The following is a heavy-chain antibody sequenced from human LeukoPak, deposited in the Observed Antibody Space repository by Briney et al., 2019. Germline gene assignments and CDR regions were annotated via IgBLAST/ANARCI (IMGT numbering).Heavy chain of an antibody. D-gene: IGHD2-15*01. Sequence: ASVKVSCKASGYTFTGYYMHWVRQAPGQGLEWMGWINPNSGGTNYAQKFQGRVTMTRDTSISTAYMELSRLRSDDTAVYYCAILGYCSGGSCYERGDWFDPWGQGTLVTVSS. V-gene: IGHV1-2*02. CDR3: AILGYCSGGSCYERGDWFDP. J-gene: IGHJ5*02. CDR2: INPNSGGT. CDR1: GYTFTGYY.